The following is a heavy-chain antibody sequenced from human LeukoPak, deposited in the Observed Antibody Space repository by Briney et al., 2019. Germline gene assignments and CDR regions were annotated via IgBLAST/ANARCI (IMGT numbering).Heavy chain of an antibody. CDR2: IYTSVTT. CDR1: GDSIGSYY. CDR3: ARGRFGELIVRQVLYYYYYMDV. D-gene: IGHD3-10*01. V-gene: IGHV4-4*07. J-gene: IGHJ6*03. Sequence: SETLSLTCTVSGDSIGSYYWSWIRQPAGKGLEWIGRIYTSVTTNYNPSLKSRVTMSLDTSKNRFSLKLSSVTAADTAVYYCARGRFGELIVRQVLYYYYYMDVWGKGTTVTVSS.